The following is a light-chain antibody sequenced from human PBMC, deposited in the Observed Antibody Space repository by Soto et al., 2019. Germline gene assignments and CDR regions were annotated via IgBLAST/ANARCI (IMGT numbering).Light chain of an antibody. J-gene: IGKJ2*01. V-gene: IGKV3-20*01. CDR1: QSVSNSF. CDR3: QQYSSFPHT. CDR2: GIS. Sequence: ESVLTQSPGTLTLSPGERATLSCRARQSVSNSFFAWYQQKPGQAPRLLIYGISSRATGIPDRFSGSGSGTDFTLTISRLEPEDFVVYYCQQYSSFPHTFGQGTKLEVK.